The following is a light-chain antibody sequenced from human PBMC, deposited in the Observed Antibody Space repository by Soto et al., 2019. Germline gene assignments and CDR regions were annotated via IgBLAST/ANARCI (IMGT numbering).Light chain of an antibody. CDR3: HQYNSYPWT. Sequence: ASVGDSVTITFRASQNIRAWLAWYQQKPGKAPKLLIYKASNLYSGVPSRFSGSASGTEFTLTISSLQPDDFAIYYCHQYNSYPWTFGQGTRWIS. J-gene: IGKJ1*01. V-gene: IGKV1-5*03. CDR1: QNIRAW. CDR2: KAS.